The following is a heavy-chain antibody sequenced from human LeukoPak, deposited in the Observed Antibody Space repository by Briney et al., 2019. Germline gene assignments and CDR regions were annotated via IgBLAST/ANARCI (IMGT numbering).Heavy chain of an antibody. CDR2: INPNSGGT. V-gene: IGHV1-2*02. CDR3: ARDPLYGSGSDHNVWVFDY. D-gene: IGHD3-10*01. Sequence: ASVKVSCKASGYTFTDYYMHWVRQAPGQGLEWMGWINPNSGGTNHAQKFQGRVTMTRDTSISTACMELSRLRSDDTAVYYCARDPLYGSGSDHNVWVFDYWGQGTLVTVSS. J-gene: IGHJ4*02. CDR1: GYTFTDYY.